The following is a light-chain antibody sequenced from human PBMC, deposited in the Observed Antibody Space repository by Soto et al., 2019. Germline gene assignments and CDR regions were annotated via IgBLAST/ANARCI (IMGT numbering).Light chain of an antibody. CDR3: QQDYNLPPSIT. V-gene: IGKV3D-7*01. CDR2: GAS. J-gene: IGKJ5*01. CDR1: QSVSSSY. Sequence: EIVMTQSPATLSLSPGERATHSCRASQSVSSSYLSWYQQKPGQAPRLLIYGASTRATGIPARFSGSGSGTDFTLTISSLQPEDFAVYYCQQDYNLPPSITFGQGTRLEIK.